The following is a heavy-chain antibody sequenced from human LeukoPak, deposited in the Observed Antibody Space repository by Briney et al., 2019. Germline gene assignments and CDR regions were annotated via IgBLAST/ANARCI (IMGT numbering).Heavy chain of an antibody. V-gene: IGHV3-23*01. J-gene: IGHJ4*02. CDR2: ISGSGGST. Sequence: GGSLRFSCAASGFTFTNYAMNWVRQAPGKGLKGVSAISGSGGSTYYADSVKGRFTIARDKSMNTLYLQMNSLRAEHAAVYYCAKGQWTNSGSYDPWDYWGQGTLVTVSS. CDR3: AKGQWTNSGSYDPWDY. D-gene: IGHD3-10*01. CDR1: GFTFTNYA.